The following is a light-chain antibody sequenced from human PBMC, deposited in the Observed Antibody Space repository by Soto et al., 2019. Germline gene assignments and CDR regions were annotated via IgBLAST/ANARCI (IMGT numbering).Light chain of an antibody. V-gene: IGKV1-33*01. CDR1: QDISNY. J-gene: IGKJ4*01. CDR3: QQYDNLPG. CDR2: DAS. Sequence: DIQMTQYPSSLSASVGDRVTITCQASQDISNYLNWYQQKPGKAPKLLIYDASNLETGVPSRFSGSGSGTDFTFTISSLQPEDIATYYCQQYDNLPGFGGGTKADIK.